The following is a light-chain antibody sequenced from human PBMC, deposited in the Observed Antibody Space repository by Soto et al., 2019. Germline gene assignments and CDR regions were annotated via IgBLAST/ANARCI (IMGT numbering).Light chain of an antibody. CDR1: QSISSY. CDR2: VAS. J-gene: IGKJ2*01. Sequence: DIQMTQSPSSLSASVGARVTITCRASQSISSYLNWYQLKPGKAPNLLIYVASSLESGVPSRFSGSGSGTDFTLTISSLQPDDFATYYCHQSYSIPYTFGQGTKIEIK. CDR3: HQSYSIPYT. V-gene: IGKV1-39*01.